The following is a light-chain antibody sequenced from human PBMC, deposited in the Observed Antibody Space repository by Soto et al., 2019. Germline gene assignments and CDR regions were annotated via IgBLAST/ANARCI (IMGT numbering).Light chain of an antibody. J-gene: IGLJ2*01. Sequence: QSALTHPPSASGSPGQSLTISCTGTSTDVGNYNYVSWYQQHPGKAPKLMISDVNRRPSGVPDRFSGSKSGNTASLTVSELQAEDEADYYCSSYAGSNNWVFGGGTKVTVL. CDR1: STDVGNYNY. CDR3: SSYAGSNNWV. V-gene: IGLV2-8*01. CDR2: DVN.